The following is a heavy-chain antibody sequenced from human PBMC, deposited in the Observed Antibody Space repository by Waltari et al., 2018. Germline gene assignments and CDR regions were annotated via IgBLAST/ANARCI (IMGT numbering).Heavy chain of an antibody. CDR2: INPNSGGT. CDR3: ARDSDDFWSGYPNWFDP. V-gene: IGHV1-2*06. CDR1: GYTFTGYY. J-gene: IGHJ5*02. D-gene: IGHD3-3*01. Sequence: QVQLVQSGAEVKKPGASVKVSCKASGYTFTGYYMHWVRQAPGQGLEWMGRINPNSGGTNYAQKFQGRVTMTKDTSISTAYMELSRLRSDDTAVYYCARDSDDFWSGYPNWFDPWGQGTLVTVSS.